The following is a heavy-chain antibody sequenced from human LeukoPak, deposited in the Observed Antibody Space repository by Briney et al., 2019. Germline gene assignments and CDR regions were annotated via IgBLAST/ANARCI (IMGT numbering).Heavy chain of an antibody. D-gene: IGHD1-26*01. CDR3: TTEVGGNGYFDY. CDR1: GFTFSSYA. V-gene: IGHV3-15*01. CDR2: IKSKTDGGTT. J-gene: IGHJ4*02. Sequence: PGGSLRLSCAASGFTFSSYAMSWVRQAPGKGLEWVGRIKSKTDGGTTDYAAPVKGRFTISRDDSKNTLYLQRNSLKTEDTAVYYCTTEVGGNGYFDYWGQGSLVTVSS.